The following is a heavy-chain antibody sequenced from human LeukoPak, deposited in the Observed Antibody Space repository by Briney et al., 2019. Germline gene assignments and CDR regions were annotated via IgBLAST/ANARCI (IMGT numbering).Heavy chain of an antibody. D-gene: IGHD3-10*01. CDR3: ARGVYYYGSGSYYPIDY. CDR1: GFTFSSYS. V-gene: IGHV3-21*01. Sequence: GGSLRLSCAASGFTFSSYSMNWVRQAPGKGLEWVSSISSSSSYIYYADTVKGRFTIPRDNAKNSLYLQMNSLRAEDTAVYYCARGVYYYGSGSYYPIDYWGQGTLVTVSS. J-gene: IGHJ4*02. CDR2: ISSSSSYI.